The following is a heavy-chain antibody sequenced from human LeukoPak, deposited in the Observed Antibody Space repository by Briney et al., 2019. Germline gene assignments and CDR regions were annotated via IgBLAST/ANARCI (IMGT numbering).Heavy chain of an antibody. D-gene: IGHD6-13*01. CDR3: ARAIPGIAAAGTTRYYYYYMDV. V-gene: IGHV1-69*05. Sequence: SVKVSCKASGYTFANYGITWVRQAPGQGLEWMGGIIPIFGTANYAQKFQGRVTITTDESTSTAYMELSSLRSEDTAVYYCARAIPGIAAAGTTRYYYYYMDVWGKGTTVTVSS. CDR2: IIPIFGTA. CDR1: GYTFANYG. J-gene: IGHJ6*03.